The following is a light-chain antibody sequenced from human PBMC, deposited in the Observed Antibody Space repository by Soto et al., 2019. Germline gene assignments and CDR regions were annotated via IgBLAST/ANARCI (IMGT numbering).Light chain of an antibody. CDR1: QSVSSN. J-gene: IGKJ5*01. CDR3: QQYNNWPPIT. Sequence: EILMTQYQATLSVSPGERSTLSCRASQSVSSNLAWYQQKPGQAPRLLIYGASTRATGIPARFSGSGSGTEFTLTISSLQSEDFAVYYCQQYNNWPPITFGQGTRLEIK. CDR2: GAS. V-gene: IGKV3-15*01.